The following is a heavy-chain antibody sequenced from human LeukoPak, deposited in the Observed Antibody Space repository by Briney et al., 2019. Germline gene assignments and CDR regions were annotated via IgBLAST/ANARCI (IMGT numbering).Heavy chain of an antibody. D-gene: IGHD2-2*02. CDR1: GGSFSGYY. Sequence: PSETLSLTCAVYGGSFSGYYWSWIRQPPGKGLELSGEINHSGSTNYNPSLKSRVTITVDTSKNQFSLKLSSVTAADTAVYYCARGPYCSSTSCYTQFDYWGQGTLVTVSS. CDR3: ARGPYCSSTSCYTQFDY. V-gene: IGHV4-34*01. J-gene: IGHJ4*02. CDR2: INHSGST.